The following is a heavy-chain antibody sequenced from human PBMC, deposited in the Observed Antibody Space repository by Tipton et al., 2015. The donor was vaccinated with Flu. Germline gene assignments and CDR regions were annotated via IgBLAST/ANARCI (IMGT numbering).Heavy chain of an antibody. D-gene: IGHD3-16*01. J-gene: IGHJ4*02. Sequence: SLRLSCAASGFIFSDSWMHWVRQAPGKGLEWVANIKTDGSEIHYLESVKGRFTISRDNAKNSLYLQMTRLTVEDTAVYFCVRGGMRNWGQGTLVTVSS. CDR3: VRGGMRN. V-gene: IGHV3-7*01. CDR2: IKTDGSEI. CDR1: GFIFSDSW.